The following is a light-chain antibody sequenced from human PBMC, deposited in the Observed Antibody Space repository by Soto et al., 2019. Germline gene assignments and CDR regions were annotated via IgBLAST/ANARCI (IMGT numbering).Light chain of an antibody. CDR1: SSNIGRNY. Sequence: QSVLTQTPSVSGTPGQRVNISCSGSSSNIGRNYVYCYHQFPGTAPKLLIYRDNERPSGVPDRLSGSKSGTSASLAISGLRSGDEADYHCATWDARRGGQVFGGGTKLTVL. CDR2: RDN. CDR3: ATWDARRGGQV. V-gene: IGLV1-47*01. J-gene: IGLJ2*01.